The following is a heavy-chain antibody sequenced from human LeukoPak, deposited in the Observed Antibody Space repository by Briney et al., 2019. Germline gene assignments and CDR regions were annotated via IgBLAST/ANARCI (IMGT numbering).Heavy chain of an antibody. CDR1: GFTFSSYA. CDR2: ISGSGGST. J-gene: IGHJ6*02. V-gene: IGHV3-23*01. D-gene: IGHD5-12*01. CDR3: AKGRVVATTPDSTYYYYGMDV. Sequence: GGSLRLSCAASGFTFSSYAMSWVRQAPGKGLEWVSAISGSGGSTYYADSVKGRFTISRYNSKNTLYLQMNSLRAEDTAVYYCAKGRVVATTPDSTYYYYGMDVWGQGTTVTVSS.